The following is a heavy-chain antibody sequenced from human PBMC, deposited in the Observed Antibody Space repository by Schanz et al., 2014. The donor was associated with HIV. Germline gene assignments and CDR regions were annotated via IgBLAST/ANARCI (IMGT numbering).Heavy chain of an antibody. J-gene: IGHJ4*02. Sequence: VQLVESGGGVVQPGRSLRLSCAVSGFSFSNFWVTWVRQAPGKRLEWVANIKQNESEKYYADSVKGRFTISRDNAKNSLYLQMNSLRAEDTAVYYCVLPSAKIVGGLGEHYFDHWGQGTLVTVSP. CDR2: IKQNESEK. CDR1: GFSFSNFW. D-gene: IGHD1-26*01. CDR3: VLPSAKIVGGLGEHYFDH. V-gene: IGHV3-7*01.